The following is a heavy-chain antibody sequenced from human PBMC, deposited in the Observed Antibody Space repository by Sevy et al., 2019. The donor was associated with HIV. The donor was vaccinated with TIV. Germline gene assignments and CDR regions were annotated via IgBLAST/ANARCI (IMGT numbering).Heavy chain of an antibody. Sequence: GGSLRLSCGASGFIFNSYWMTWVRQAPGKGLEWVATIKQDGSEKYYVDSVKGRFTISRDNVKNSVHLQMSSLRVEDTATYYYARDYSWGQGTQVTVSS. J-gene: IGHJ4*02. D-gene: IGHD3-3*01. V-gene: IGHV3-7*01. CDR3: ARDYS. CDR2: IKQDGSEK. CDR1: GFIFNSYW.